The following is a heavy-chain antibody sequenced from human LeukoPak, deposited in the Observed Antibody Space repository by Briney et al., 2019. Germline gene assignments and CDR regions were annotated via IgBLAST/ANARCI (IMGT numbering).Heavy chain of an antibody. D-gene: IGHD1-1*01. Sequence: SETLSLTCTVSGGPLSAYYWTWIRQPPGKGLEWIGYIYDNGNTNYNPSLKSRVAISVDTSKNQFSLKLSSVTAADTAVYYCATGETGSTLGGYWGQGTLVTVSS. J-gene: IGHJ4*02. CDR3: ATGETGSTLGGY. V-gene: IGHV4-59*03. CDR1: GGPLSAYY. CDR2: IYDNGNT.